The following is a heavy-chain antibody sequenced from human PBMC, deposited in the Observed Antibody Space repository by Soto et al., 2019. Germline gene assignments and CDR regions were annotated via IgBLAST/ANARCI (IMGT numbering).Heavy chain of an antibody. J-gene: IGHJ4*02. V-gene: IGHV3-30*18. CDR2: MSYDGNNQ. Sequence: QVQLVESGGGVVQPGRSLRLSCAASGFTFSDYAMHWVRQAPGKGLEWVAIMSYDGNNQYYADSVKGRFTISRDNFKNXXXLQMNXLRTEXXXLYYXAKALGELSPESFDYWGQGILVTVSS. CDR1: GFTFSDYA. CDR3: AKALGELSPESFDY. D-gene: IGHD3-16*02.